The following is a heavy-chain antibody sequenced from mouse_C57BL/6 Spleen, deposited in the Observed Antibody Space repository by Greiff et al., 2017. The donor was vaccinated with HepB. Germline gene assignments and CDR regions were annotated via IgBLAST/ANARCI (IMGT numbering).Heavy chain of an antibody. J-gene: IGHJ3*01. CDR3: AGPTLAY. CDR1: GFSLTSYG. V-gene: IGHV2-2*01. CDR2: IWSGGST. Sequence: QVQLKQSGPGLVQPSQSLSITCTVSGFSLTSYGVHWVRQSPGKGLEWLGVIWSGGSTDYNAAFISRLSISKDNSKSQVFFKMNSLQADDTAIYYCAGPTLAYWGQGTLVTVSA.